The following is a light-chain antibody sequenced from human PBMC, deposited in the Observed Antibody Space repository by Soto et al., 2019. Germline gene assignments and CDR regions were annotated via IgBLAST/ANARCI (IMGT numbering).Light chain of an antibody. J-gene: IGKJ1*01. Sequence: DVQMTQSPSTLSASVGDRVTITCRASQSISNFLAWYQQKPGKAPKLLIYDASSLEGGVPSRFSGSRSGTEFTLTISSLQPDDFAAYYCQQYIASSPWTFGQGTKVDIK. CDR1: QSISNF. CDR3: QQYIASSPWT. V-gene: IGKV1-5*01. CDR2: DAS.